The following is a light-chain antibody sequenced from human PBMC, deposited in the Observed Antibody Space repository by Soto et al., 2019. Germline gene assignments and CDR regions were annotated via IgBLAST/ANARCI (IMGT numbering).Light chain of an antibody. CDR2: KVS. CDR3: MQGSHWPRT. V-gene: IGKV2-30*01. Sequence: EVVMTQSPLSLPVTLGQPASISCRSSQSLVNSDGNTYLNWFHQRPGRSPRRLIYKVSNRDSGVPDRFSGSGSGTDSTLRISRVEAEDVGVYYFMQGSHWPRTFGQGTRVEIK. CDR1: QSLVNSDGNTY. J-gene: IGKJ1*01.